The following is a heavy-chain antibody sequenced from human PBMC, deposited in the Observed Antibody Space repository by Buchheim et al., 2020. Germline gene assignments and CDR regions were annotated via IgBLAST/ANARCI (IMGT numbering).Heavy chain of an antibody. D-gene: IGHD2-15*01. V-gene: IGHV1-8*01. CDR2: MNPNSGNT. Sequence: QVQLVQSGAEVKKPGASVKVSCKASGYTFTSYDINWMRQATGQGLEWMGWMNPNSGNTGYAQKFQGRVTMTRNTSISTAYMELSSLRSEDTAVYYCARLRGYCSGGSCYSRYYYYYYMDVWGKGTT. J-gene: IGHJ6*03. CDR3: ARLRGYCSGGSCYSRYYYYYYMDV. CDR1: GYTFTSYD.